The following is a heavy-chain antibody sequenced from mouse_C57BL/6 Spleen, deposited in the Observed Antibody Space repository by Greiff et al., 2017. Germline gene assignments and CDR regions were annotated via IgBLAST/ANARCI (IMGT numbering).Heavy chain of an antibody. CDR3: ARESIYDGYYGDY. J-gene: IGHJ2*01. Sequence: VQLQQPGAELVRPGSSVKLSCKASGYTFTSYWMHWVKQRPIQGLEWIGNIDPSDSETHYNQKFKDKATLTVDKSSSTAYMQLSSLTSEDSAVYYCARESIYDGYYGDYWGQGTTLTVSS. D-gene: IGHD2-3*01. CDR1: GYTFTSYW. CDR2: IDPSDSET. V-gene: IGHV1-52*01.